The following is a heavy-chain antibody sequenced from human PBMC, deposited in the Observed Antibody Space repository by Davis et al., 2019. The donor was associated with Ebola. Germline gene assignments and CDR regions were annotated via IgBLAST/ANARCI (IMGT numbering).Heavy chain of an antibody. D-gene: IGHD4-23*01. Sequence: GGSLRLSCAASGFIFSNYWMSWVRQAPGKGPEWVAIIKQDGGEKYYVDSVKGRFTISRDTAKNSLFLQMNSLRAEDTALYYCASGDGRGNSYDMDVWGQGTTVTVSS. J-gene: IGHJ6*02. CDR1: GFIFSNYW. CDR2: IKQDGGEK. CDR3: ASGDGRGNSYDMDV. V-gene: IGHV3-7*03.